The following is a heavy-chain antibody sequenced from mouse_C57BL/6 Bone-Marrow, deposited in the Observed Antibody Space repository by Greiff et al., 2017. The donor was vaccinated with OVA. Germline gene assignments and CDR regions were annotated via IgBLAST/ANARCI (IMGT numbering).Heavy chain of an antibody. CDR3: ARKDWWCLLLPYYFDY. CDR2: ILPGSGST. J-gene: IGHJ2*01. V-gene: IGHV1-9*01. CDR1: GYTFTGYW. Sequence: VQLQQSGAELMKPGASVKLSCKATGYTFTGYWIEWVKQRPGHGLEWIGEILPGSGSTNYNEKFKGKATFTADTSSNTAYMQLSSLTTEDSAIYYCARKDWWCLLLPYYFDYWGQGTTLTVSS. D-gene: IGHD1-1*01.